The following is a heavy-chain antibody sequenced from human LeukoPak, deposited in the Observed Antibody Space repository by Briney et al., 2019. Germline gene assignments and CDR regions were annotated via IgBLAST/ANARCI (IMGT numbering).Heavy chain of an antibody. CDR1: GFTFSSYA. CDR3: ARPLGRGKDY. J-gene: IGHJ4*02. CDR2: ISSSSTTI. V-gene: IGHV3-48*01. Sequence: GGSLRLSCAASGFTFSSYAMHWVRQAPGKGLEWVSYISSSSTTINYTDSVKGRFTISRDDAKNSLYLQMNSLRAEDTAVYYCARPLGRGKDYWGQGTLVTVSS. D-gene: IGHD4-23*01.